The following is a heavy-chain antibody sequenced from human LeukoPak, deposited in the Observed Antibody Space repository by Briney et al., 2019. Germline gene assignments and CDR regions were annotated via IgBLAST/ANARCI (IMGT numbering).Heavy chain of an antibody. D-gene: IGHD2-2*01. V-gene: IGHV3-21*01. Sequence: GGSLRLSCVGSGFTFSRYWLNWVRQAPGKGLEWVSSISSSSSYIYYADSVKGRFTISRDNAKNSLYLQMNSLRAEDTAVYYCARDRCSSTSCYHLNWFDPWGQGTLVTVSS. J-gene: IGHJ5*02. CDR3: ARDRCSSTSCYHLNWFDP. CDR2: ISSSSSYI. CDR1: GFTFSRYW.